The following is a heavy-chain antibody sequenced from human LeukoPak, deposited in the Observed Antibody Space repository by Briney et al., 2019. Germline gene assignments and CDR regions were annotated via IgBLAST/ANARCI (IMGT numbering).Heavy chain of an antibody. V-gene: IGHV1-46*01. CDR1: GYTFTSYY. CDR2: INPTGGST. Sequence: VASVKVSCKASGYTFTSYYMHWVRQAPGQGLEWMGLINPTGGSTGYAQKFQGRVTMTRDMSTSTAYMELRSLRSDDTAVYYCARSKVITSYLIDYWGQGTLVTVSS. D-gene: IGHD3-22*01. CDR3: ARSKVITSYLIDY. J-gene: IGHJ4*02.